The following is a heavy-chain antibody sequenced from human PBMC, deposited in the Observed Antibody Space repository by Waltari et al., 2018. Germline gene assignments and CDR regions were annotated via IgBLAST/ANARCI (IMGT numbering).Heavy chain of an antibody. Sequence: QVQLQESGPGLVKPSQTLSLTCTVSGGSISSGSYYWSWTRQPAGKGLEWIGRIYTSGSTNYNPSLKSRVTISVDTSKNQFSLKLSSVTAADTAVYYCARDRPLHDAFDIWGQGTMVTVSS. CDR2: IYTSGST. CDR3: ARDRPLHDAFDI. J-gene: IGHJ3*02. CDR1: GGSISSGSYY. V-gene: IGHV4-61*02.